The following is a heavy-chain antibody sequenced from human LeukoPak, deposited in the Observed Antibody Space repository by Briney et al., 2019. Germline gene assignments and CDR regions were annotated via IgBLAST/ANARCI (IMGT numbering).Heavy chain of an antibody. CDR1: GDSISSGGYY. J-gene: IGHJ5*02. D-gene: IGHD4-11*01. V-gene: IGHV4-31*03. CDR3: ARVPDYSNKNWFDP. Sequence: SETLSLTCTVSGDSISSGGYYWSWIRQHPGKGLEWIGYIYYSGSTYYNPSLKSRVTISVDTSKNQFSLKLSSVTAADTAVYYCARVPDYSNKNWFDPWGQGTLVTVSS. CDR2: IYYSGST.